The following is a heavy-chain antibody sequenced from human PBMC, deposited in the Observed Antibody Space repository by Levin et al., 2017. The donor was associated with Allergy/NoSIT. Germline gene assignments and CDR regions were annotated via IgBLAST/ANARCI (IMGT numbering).Heavy chain of an antibody. CDR2: ISYDGSNK. V-gene: IGHV3-30*04. J-gene: IGHJ4*02. Sequence: PGGSLRLSCAASGFTFSSYAMHWVRQAPGKGLEWVAVISYDGSNKYYADSVKGRFTISRDNSKNTLYLQMNSLRAEDTAVYYCARDSPHDYSNPYFDYWGQGTLVTVSS. D-gene: IGHD4-11*01. CDR3: ARDSPHDYSNPYFDY. CDR1: GFTFSSYA.